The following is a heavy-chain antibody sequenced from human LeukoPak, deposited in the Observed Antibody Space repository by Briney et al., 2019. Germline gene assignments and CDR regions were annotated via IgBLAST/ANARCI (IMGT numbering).Heavy chain of an antibody. Sequence: WGTLRLSCAASGFTFSSYGMSWVRQAPGKGLEWVSAISGSGGSTYYADSVKGRFTISRDNSKNTLYLQMNSLRAEDTAVYYCAKPYDSSGDDAFDIWGQGTMVTVSS. CDR3: AKPYDSSGDDAFDI. V-gene: IGHV3-23*01. CDR1: GFTFSSYG. CDR2: ISGSGGST. J-gene: IGHJ3*02. D-gene: IGHD3-22*01.